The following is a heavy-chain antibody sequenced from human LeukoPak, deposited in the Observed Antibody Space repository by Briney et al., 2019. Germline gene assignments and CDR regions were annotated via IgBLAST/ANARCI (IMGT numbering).Heavy chain of an antibody. J-gene: IGHJ4*02. Sequence: GGSLRLSCAASGFTFSGYSMNWVRQAPGKGLEWASSISSSSSYIYYADSVKGRFTISRDNAKNSLYLQMNSLRAEDTAVYYCARGSSYYDILTGYYETFDYWGQGTLVTVSS. V-gene: IGHV3-21*01. CDR3: ARGSSYYDILTGYYETFDY. CDR1: GFTFSGYS. CDR2: ISSSSSYI. D-gene: IGHD3-9*01.